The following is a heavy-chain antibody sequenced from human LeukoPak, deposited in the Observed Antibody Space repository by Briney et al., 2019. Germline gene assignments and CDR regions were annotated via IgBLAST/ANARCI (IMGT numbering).Heavy chain of an antibody. CDR3: ARGPPIVVVPAAVNYYYYYMDV. V-gene: IGHV1-69*05. Sequence: SVKVSCKASGGTFSSYAISWVRQAPGQGLEWMGGIIPIFGTANYAQKFQGRVTITTDESTSTAYMELSSLRSGDTAVYYCARGPPIVVVPAAVNYYYYYMDVWGKGTTVTVSS. CDR1: GGTFSSYA. CDR2: IIPIFGTA. J-gene: IGHJ6*03. D-gene: IGHD2-2*01.